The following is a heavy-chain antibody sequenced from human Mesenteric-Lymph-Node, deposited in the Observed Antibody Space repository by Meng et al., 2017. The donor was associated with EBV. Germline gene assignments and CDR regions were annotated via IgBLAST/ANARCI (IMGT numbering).Heavy chain of an antibody. V-gene: IGHV4-34*01. CDR2: IHHSETA. J-gene: IGHJ5*02. D-gene: IGHD2-2*01. CDR3: ARQGYCRTTTCSTWFDP. Sequence: QVQRKQVGAGLLKPWEKMSPTCVIYGGSFSGYSWNWIRQAPGKGLEWIGKIHHSETADYNPSLEDRVIISADTSKNQFSLKLTSVTAADTAVYYCARQGYCRTTTCSTWFDPWGQGTLVTVSS. CDR1: GGSFSGYS.